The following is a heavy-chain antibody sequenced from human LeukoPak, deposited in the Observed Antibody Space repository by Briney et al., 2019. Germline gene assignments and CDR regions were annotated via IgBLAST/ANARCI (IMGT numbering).Heavy chain of an antibody. D-gene: IGHD1-26*01. J-gene: IGHJ5*02. Sequence: GGSLRLSCAASGFTFSNAWMSWVRQAPGKGLEWVAVISYDGSNKDYADSVKGRFTNSRDNSKNTLYLQMNSLRAEDTAVYYCARATTHNWFDPWGQGTLVTVSS. CDR2: ISYDGSNK. CDR3: ARATTHNWFDP. CDR1: GFTFSNAW. V-gene: IGHV3-30-3*01.